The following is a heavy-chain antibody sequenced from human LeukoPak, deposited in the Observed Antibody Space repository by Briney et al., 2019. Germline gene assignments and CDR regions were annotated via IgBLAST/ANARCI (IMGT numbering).Heavy chain of an antibody. CDR2: IYYSGST. CDR3: ARDKTVVTYYYGMDV. D-gene: IGHD4-23*01. CDR1: GGSVSSGSYY. J-gene: IGHJ6*02. V-gene: IGHV4-61*01. Sequence: SETLSLTCTVSGGSVSSGSYYWSWIRQPPGKELEWIGYIYYSGSTNYNPSLKSRVTISVDTSKNQFSLKLSSVTAADTAVYYCARDKTVVTYYYGMDVWGQGTTVTVSS.